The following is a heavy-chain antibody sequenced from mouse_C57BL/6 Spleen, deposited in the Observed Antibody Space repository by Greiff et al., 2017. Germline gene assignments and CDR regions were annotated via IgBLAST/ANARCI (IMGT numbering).Heavy chain of an antibody. D-gene: IGHD1-1*01. CDR3: ARGGFYYYYAMDY. CDR2: INPSNGGP. V-gene: IGHV1-53*01. Sequence: VQLQQPGTELVKPGASVKLSCKASGYTFTSYWMHWVKQRPGQGLEWIGNINPSNGGPNYNEKFKSKATLTVDKSSSTAYMQLSSLTSEDSAVYYCARGGFYYYYAMDYWGQGTSGTVSS. J-gene: IGHJ4*01. CDR1: GYTFTSYW.